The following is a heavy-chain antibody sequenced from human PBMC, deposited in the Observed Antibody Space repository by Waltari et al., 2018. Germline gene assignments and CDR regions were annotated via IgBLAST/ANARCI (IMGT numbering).Heavy chain of an antibody. Sequence: QVQLQESGPGLVKPSETLSLTCTVSGGSVSSGSYYWSWIRQPPGKGLEWIGYIYYRGSTNYNPPLKSRVTIAVDTSKNQVSLKLSSVTAADTAVYYCASSDPGLYYYYGMDVWGQGTTVTVSS. CDR3: ASSDPGLYYYYGMDV. CDR2: IYYRGST. CDR1: GGSVSSGSYY. J-gene: IGHJ6*02. V-gene: IGHV4-61*01.